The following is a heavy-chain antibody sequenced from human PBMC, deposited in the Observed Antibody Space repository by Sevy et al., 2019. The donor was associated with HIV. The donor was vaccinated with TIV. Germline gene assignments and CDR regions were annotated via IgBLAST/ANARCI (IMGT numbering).Heavy chain of an antibody. V-gene: IGHV1-69*13. Sequence: PSVKVSCKASGGTFSSYAISWVRQAPGQGLEWMGGIIPIFGTANYAQKFQGRVTITADESTSTAYMELSSLRSEDTAVYYCARDSGGVIWDKNYYGMDVWGQGTTVTVSS. CDR2: IIPIFGTA. J-gene: IGHJ6*02. D-gene: IGHD3-16*01. CDR1: GGTFSSYA. CDR3: ARDSGGVIWDKNYYGMDV.